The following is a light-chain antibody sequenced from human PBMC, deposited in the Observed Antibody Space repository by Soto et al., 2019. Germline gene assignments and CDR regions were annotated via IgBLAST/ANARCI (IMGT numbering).Light chain of an antibody. CDR3: QQSYNAPFT. CDR1: QSISSW. J-gene: IGKJ3*01. CDR2: DAS. Sequence: DIQMTQSPSTLSASVGDRVTITCRASQSISSWLAWYQQKPGKAPKLLIYDASSLESGVPSRFSGSGSGTEFTLTISSLQPEDFATFYCQQSYNAPFTFGPGTRVDV. V-gene: IGKV1-5*01.